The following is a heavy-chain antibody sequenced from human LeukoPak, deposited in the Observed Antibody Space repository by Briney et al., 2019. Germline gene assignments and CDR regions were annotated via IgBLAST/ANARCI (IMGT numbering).Heavy chain of an antibody. Sequence: SVKVSCKASGYTFTSYGISWVRQAPGQGLEWMGWISAYNGNTNYAQKLQGRVTMTTDTSTSTAYMELRSLRSDDTAVYYCARTGFLEWLPNAFDIWGQGTMVTVSS. CDR3: ARTGFLEWLPNAFDI. CDR2: ISAYNGNT. V-gene: IGHV1-18*01. CDR1: GYTFTSYG. J-gene: IGHJ3*02. D-gene: IGHD3-3*01.